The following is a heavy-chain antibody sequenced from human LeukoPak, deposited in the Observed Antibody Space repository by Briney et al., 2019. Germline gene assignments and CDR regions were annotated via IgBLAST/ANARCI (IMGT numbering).Heavy chain of an antibody. V-gene: IGHV3-23*01. CDR1: GFTFSSYA. CDR2: ISGSGGST. D-gene: IGHD5-12*01. J-gene: IGHJ4*02. CDR3: AKVSRVATIGDY. Sequence: GGSLRLSCAASGFTFSSYAMSWVRQAPGKGLEWVSAISGSGGSTYYADPVKGRFTTSRDNSKNTLYLQMNSLRAEDTAVYYCAKVSRVATIGDYWGQGTLVTVSS.